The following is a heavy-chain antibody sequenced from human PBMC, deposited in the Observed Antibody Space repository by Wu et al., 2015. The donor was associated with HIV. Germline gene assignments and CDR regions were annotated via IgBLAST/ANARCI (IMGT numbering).Heavy chain of an antibody. CDR1: GYTFTDYY. J-gene: IGHJ6*02. V-gene: IGHV1-2*02. CDR2: INPKSGVT. CDR3: ARASGVNSGGDYYGMDV. Sequence: QVQLVQSGAEVKQPGASVKVSCKASGYTFTDYYMHWVRQAPGQGLEWMGWINPKSGVTNFAQKFQGGVTMTRDTSTSTAYMELTRLKSDDTALYYCARASGVNSGGDYYGMDVWGQGTTVIVSS. D-gene: IGHD1-14*01.